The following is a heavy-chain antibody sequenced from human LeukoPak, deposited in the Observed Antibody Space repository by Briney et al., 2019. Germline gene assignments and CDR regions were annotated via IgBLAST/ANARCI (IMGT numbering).Heavy chain of an antibody. V-gene: IGHV4-39*07. D-gene: IGHD3-22*01. CDR1: GDSISSDSYY. J-gene: IGHJ1*01. CDR3: ARAGSHYYDSHFQH. CDR2: IHYTGTT. Sequence: SETLSLTCIVSGDSISSDSYYWGWIRQPPGKGLEWIGSIHYTGTTHYNPSLETRVTMSVDTSKNQFSLRLSSVTAADTAVYYCARAGSHYYDSHFQHWSQGTLVTVS.